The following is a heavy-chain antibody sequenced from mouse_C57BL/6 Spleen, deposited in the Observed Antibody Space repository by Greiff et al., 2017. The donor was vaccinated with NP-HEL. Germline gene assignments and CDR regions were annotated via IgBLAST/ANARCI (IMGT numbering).Heavy chain of an antibody. CDR1: GYSITSGYY. Sequence: EVQLQQSGPGLVKPSQSLSLTCSVTGYSITSGYYWNWIRQFPGNKLEWMGYISYDGSNNYNPSLKNRISITRDTSKNQFFLKLNSVTTEDTATYYCAREGGYGNYGWFAYWGQGTLVTVSA. J-gene: IGHJ3*01. CDR2: ISYDGSN. CDR3: AREGGYGNYGWFAY. D-gene: IGHD2-1*01. V-gene: IGHV3-6*01.